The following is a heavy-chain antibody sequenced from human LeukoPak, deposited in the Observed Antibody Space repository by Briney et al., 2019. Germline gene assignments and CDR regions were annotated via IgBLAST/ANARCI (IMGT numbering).Heavy chain of an antibody. CDR1: GFIFSDAW. CDR2: IKSKTSGGTT. D-gene: IGHD6-19*01. J-gene: IGHJ4*02. V-gene: IGHV3-15*01. Sequence: PGGSLRLSCAGSGFIFSDAWMSWVRQAPGKGLEWVGLIKSKTSGGTTDYAAPVKGRFTISRDDSKNTLYLLMNSLKIEDTALYYCATIRRAVTGDFDYWGQGTLVTVSS. CDR3: ATIRRAVTGDFDY.